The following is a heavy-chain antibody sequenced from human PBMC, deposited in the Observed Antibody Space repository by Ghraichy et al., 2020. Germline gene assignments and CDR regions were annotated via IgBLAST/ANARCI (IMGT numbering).Heavy chain of an antibody. CDR1: GFSLSTSGMC. Sequence: SGPTLVKPTQTLTLTCTFSGFSLSTSGMCVSWIRQPPGKALEWLARIDWDDDKYYSTSLKTRLTISKDTSKNQVVLTMTNMDPVDTATYYCARTPAYSSNYVHPLDYWGQGTLVTVSS. CDR3: ARTPAYSSNYVHPLDY. V-gene: IGHV2-70*11. D-gene: IGHD6-13*01. CDR2: IDWDDDK. J-gene: IGHJ4*02.